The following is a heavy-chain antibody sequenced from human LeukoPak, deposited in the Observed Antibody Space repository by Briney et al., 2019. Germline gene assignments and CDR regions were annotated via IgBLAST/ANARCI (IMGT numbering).Heavy chain of an antibody. CDR2: MNPNSGNT. CDR3: ARGGRVGSRQVAGTLGY. D-gene: IGHD6-19*01. Sequence: ASVKVSCKASGYTFTSYDINWVRQAPGQGLEWMGWMNPNSGNTGYAQKFQGRVTITRNTSISTAYMELSSLRSEDTAVYYCARGGRVGSRQVAGTLGYWGQGTLVTVSS. J-gene: IGHJ4*02. V-gene: IGHV1-8*03. CDR1: GYTFTSYD.